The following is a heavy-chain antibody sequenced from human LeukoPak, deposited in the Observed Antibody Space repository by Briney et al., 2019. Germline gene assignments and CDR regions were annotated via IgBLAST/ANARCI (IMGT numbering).Heavy chain of an antibody. CDR3: ARARAAGTPTLFDY. D-gene: IGHD6-13*01. J-gene: IGHJ4*02. V-gene: IGHV1-18*04. Sequence: GASVKVSCKASGYTFTSYGISWVRQAPGQGLEWMGWISAYNGNANYAQKLQGRVTMTTDTSTSTAYMELRSLRSDDTAVYYCARARAAGTPTLFDYWGQGTLVTVSS. CDR2: ISAYNGNA. CDR1: GYTFTSYG.